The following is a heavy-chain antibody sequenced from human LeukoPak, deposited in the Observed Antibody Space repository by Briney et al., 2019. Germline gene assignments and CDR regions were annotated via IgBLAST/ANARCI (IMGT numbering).Heavy chain of an antibody. Sequence: PSETLSLTCTVSGGSISSSSYYWGWTRQPPGKGLEWIGSIYYSGSTYYNPSLKSRVTISVDTSKNQFSLKLSSVTAADTAVYYCARHGYSSGWYYYYGMDVWGQGTTVTVSS. D-gene: IGHD6-19*01. J-gene: IGHJ6*02. CDR1: GGSISSSSYY. V-gene: IGHV4-39*01. CDR3: ARHGYSSGWYYYYGMDV. CDR2: IYYSGST.